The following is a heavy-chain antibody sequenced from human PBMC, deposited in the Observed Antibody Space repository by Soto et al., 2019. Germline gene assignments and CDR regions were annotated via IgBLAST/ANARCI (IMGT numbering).Heavy chain of an antibody. J-gene: IGHJ5*02. CDR1: GGAISSGGYY. Sequence: QVQLQESGPGLVKPSQTLSLTCTVSGGAISSGGYYWSWIRQHTGKGLEWSGYIYYSGSTYYNPSLKSRVTISVDTSKNQFSRKLSSVPAADTAVYYCARAKKGIAAAEKWFDPWGQGTLVTVYS. V-gene: IGHV4-31*03. CDR2: IYYSGST. CDR3: ARAKKGIAAAEKWFDP. D-gene: IGHD6-13*01.